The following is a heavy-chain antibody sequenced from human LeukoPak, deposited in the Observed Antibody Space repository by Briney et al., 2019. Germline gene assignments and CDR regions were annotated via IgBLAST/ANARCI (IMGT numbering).Heavy chain of an antibody. D-gene: IGHD6-19*01. CDR2: INPNSGGT. V-gene: IGHV1-2*02. J-gene: IGHJ5*02. Sequence: GASVKVSCKASGYTFTGDYMHWERQGPGQGLEWMGWINPNSGGTNYAQKFQGRVTMTRDTSISTAYMELSRLRSDDTAVYYCARTYSSGWYWFDPWGQGTLVTVSS. CDR3: ARTYSSGWYWFDP. CDR1: GYTFTGDY.